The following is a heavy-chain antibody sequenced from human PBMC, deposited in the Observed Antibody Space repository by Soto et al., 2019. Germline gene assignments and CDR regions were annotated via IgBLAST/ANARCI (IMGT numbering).Heavy chain of an antibody. Sequence: QVQLQESGPGLVKPSETLSLTCTVSGGSISSYYWSWIRQSPGKGLEWIGYIYYSGSTKYNPSLKSRVTISVATSKNQFSLKLSSVTAADTAVYYCARGMGDTAMAWYYWGQGTLVTVSS. J-gene: IGHJ4*02. CDR3: ARGMGDTAMAWYY. CDR1: GGSISSYY. CDR2: IYYSGST. D-gene: IGHD5-18*01. V-gene: IGHV4-59*01.